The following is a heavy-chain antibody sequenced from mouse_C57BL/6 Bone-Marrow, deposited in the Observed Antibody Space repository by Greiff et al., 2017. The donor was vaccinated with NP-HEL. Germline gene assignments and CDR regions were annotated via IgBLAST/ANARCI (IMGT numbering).Heavy chain of an antibody. Sequence: EVQLQQSGAELVKPGASVKLSCTASGFNIKDYYMHWVKQRTEQGLEWIGRIDPEDGETKYAPKFQGKATITADTSSNTAYLQRRSRTSEDTAVYYCASYPARGNYAMDYWGQGTSVTVSS. V-gene: IGHV14-2*01. D-gene: IGHD3-3*01. CDR1: GFNIKDYY. CDR2: IDPEDGET. CDR3: ASYPARGNYAMDY. J-gene: IGHJ4*01.